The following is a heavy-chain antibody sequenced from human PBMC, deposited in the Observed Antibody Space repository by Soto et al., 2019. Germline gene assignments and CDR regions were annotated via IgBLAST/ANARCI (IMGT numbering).Heavy chain of an antibody. CDR2: IXADXXNX. D-gene: IGHD2-2*01. V-gene: IGHV1-18*01. J-gene: IGHJ6*02. CDR3: ARDTHSTSYTYGMDV. Sequence: ASVKVSCKASGGTFSSYGISGVRQAPGQGIEWMGWIXADXXNXXXXXKXXGRVTTNTDTSTSTAYMELRRLRSDDTAVYYCARDTHSTSYTYGMDVWGQGTTVTVSS. CDR1: GGTFSSYG.